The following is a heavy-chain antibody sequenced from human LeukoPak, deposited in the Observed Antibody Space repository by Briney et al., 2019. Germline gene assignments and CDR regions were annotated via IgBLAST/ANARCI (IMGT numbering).Heavy chain of an antibody. D-gene: IGHD5-24*01. J-gene: IGHJ4*02. V-gene: IGHV3-7*03. CDR3: AKVEKMATIYAYFDY. Sequence: GGSLRLSCAASGSTFSSYWMSWVRQAPGKGLEWVANIKQDGSEKYYVDSVKGRFTISRDNAKNSLYLQMNSLRAEDTAVYYCAKVEKMATIYAYFDYWGQGTLVTVSS. CDR2: IKQDGSEK. CDR1: GSTFSSYW.